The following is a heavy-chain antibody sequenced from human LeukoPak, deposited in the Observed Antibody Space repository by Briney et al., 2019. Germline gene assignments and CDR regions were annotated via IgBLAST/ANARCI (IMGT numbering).Heavy chain of an antibody. CDR1: GYTFTGYY. V-gene: IGHV1-2*02. CDR3: ASASLPALRFLEWLPFN. D-gene: IGHD3-3*01. CDR2: INPNSGGT. Sequence: ASVNVSCKASGYTFTGYYMHWVRQAPGQGLEWMGWINPNSGGTNYAQKFQGRVTMTRDTSISTAYMELSRLRSDDTAVYYCASASLPALRFLEWLPFNWGQGTLVTVSS. J-gene: IGHJ4*02.